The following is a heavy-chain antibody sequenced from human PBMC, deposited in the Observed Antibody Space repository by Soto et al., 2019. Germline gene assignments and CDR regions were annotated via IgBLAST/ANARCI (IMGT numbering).Heavy chain of an antibody. CDR1: GGSISSSGYS. D-gene: IGHD1-26*01. Sequence: SETLALTCAVPGGSISSSGYSWGWIRQPPGKGLEWIGYIYHSGSTYYNPSLKSRVTISVDRSKNQFSLKLSSVTAADTAVYYCPPAGGPPRYYWGQGPPGTISS. V-gene: IGHV4-30-2*01. J-gene: IGHJ4*02. CDR3: PPAGGPPRYY. CDR2: IYHSGST.